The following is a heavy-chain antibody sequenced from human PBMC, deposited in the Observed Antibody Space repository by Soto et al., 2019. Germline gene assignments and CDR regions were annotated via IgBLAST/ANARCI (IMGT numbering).Heavy chain of an antibody. Sequence: QLQLQESGSGLVKPSQTLSLTCGVSGGSMWSGDYSWSWIRQPPGQGLEWIVYISYSGNTYYNPSLTTRVTISVEVSKNQFSLKLSSVTAAERAVYYCARGAGNHYSSGSLFDYWGQGILVTVSS. J-gene: IGHJ4*02. CDR3: ARGAGNHYSSGSLFDY. V-gene: IGHV4-30-2*01. CDR1: GGSMWSGDYS. CDR2: ISYSGNT. D-gene: IGHD3-10*01.